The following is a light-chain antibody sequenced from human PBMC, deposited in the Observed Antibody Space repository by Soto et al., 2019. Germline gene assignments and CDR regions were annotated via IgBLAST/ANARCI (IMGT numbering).Light chain of an antibody. J-gene: IGLJ1*01. CDR1: SSDVGGYNF. CDR3: SSYTGSSTRYV. V-gene: IGLV2-14*01. Sequence: QSALTQPASVSGSPGQSITISCTGTSSDVGGYNFVSWYQQYPGKAPKLMIYEVSNRHSGVSNRFSGSKSGNTASLTISGLQAEDESDYYCSSYTGSSTRYVFGTGTKLTVL. CDR2: EVS.